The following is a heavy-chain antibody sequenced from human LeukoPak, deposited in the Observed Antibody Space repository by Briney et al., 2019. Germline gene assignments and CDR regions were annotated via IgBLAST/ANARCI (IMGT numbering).Heavy chain of an antibody. CDR1: GFTFSSHA. CDR3: AKRREDIVVVVAATPLSDY. D-gene: IGHD2-15*01. V-gene: IGHV3-23*01. J-gene: IGHJ4*02. Sequence: PGGSLRLSCAASGFTFSSHAMSWVRQAPGKGLEWVSAISGSGGSTYYADSVKGRFTISRDNSKNTLYLQMNSLRAEDTAVYYCAKRREDIVVVVAATPLSDYWGQGTLVTVSS. CDR2: ISGSGGST.